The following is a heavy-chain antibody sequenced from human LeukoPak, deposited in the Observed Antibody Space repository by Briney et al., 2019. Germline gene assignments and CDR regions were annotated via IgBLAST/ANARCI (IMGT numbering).Heavy chain of an antibody. CDR3: ANPGDYLGGENWFDP. D-gene: IGHD4-17*01. Sequence: ASVRVSCKTSGYTFTAYYIHWVRQAPGQGLEWMGRINPNSGGTNYAQKFRGRVTMTRDTSISTAYMELSSLRSDDSAVYYCANPGDYLGGENWFDPWGQGTLVTVSS. J-gene: IGHJ5*02. V-gene: IGHV1-2*06. CDR2: INPNSGGT. CDR1: GYTFTAYY.